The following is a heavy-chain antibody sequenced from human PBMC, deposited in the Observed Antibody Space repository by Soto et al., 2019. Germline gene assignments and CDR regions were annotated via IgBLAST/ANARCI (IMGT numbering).Heavy chain of an antibody. CDR1: GLTFSSYA. D-gene: IGHD2-2*01. V-gene: IGHV3-23*01. Sequence: EVQLLESGGGLVQPGGSLRLSCAASGLTFSSYAMSWVRQAPGKGLEWVSAISGSGAVTYYADSVKGRFTISRDNSKNTLYLQMNSLRAEDTAVYYCAKDKGCPSTTCRWNAFDVWGQGTMVTVSS. CDR3: AKDKGCPSTTCRWNAFDV. CDR2: ISGSGAVT. J-gene: IGHJ3*01.